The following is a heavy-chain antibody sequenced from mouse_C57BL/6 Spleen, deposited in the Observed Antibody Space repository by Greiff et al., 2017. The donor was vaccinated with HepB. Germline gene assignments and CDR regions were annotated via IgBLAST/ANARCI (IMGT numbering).Heavy chain of an antibody. D-gene: IGHD1-1*01. CDR1: GFTFSDYG. J-gene: IGHJ3*01. V-gene: IGHV5-17*01. Sequence: VQLKESGGGLVKPGGSLKLSCAASGFTFSDYGMHWVRQAPEKGLEWVAYISSGSSTIYYADTVKGRFTISRDNAKNTLFLQMTSLRSEDTAMYYCASYGSSIYSWFAYWGQGTLVTVSA. CDR2: ISSGSSTI. CDR3: ASYGSSIYSWFAY.